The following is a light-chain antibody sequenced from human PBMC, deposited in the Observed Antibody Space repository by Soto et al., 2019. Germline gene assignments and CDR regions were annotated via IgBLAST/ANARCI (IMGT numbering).Light chain of an antibody. CDR2: GAS. Sequence: DIQMTQSPSSLSASVGDTVTITCRASQGISNFLAWFQQKPGKAPKSLIYGASGLQSGVPSKFSGSGSDTGFTLTISSLQPEDSATYFCQQYHSYPVTFGGGTKVEIK. CDR3: QQYHSYPVT. CDR1: QGISNF. V-gene: IGKV1-16*02. J-gene: IGKJ4*01.